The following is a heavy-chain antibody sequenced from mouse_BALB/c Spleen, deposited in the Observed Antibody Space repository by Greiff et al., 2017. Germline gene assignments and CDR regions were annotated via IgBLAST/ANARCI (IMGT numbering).Heavy chain of an antibody. CDR1: GYTFTSYT. D-gene: IGHD2-1*01. Sequence: VKLMESAAELARPGASVKMSCKASGYTFTSYTMHWVKQRPGQGLEWIGYINPSSGYTEYNQKFKDKTTLTADKSSSTAYMQLSSLTSEDSAVYYCARPYGNYLAWFAYWGQGTLVTVSA. J-gene: IGHJ3*01. CDR3: ARPYGNYLAWFAY. CDR2: INPSSGYT. V-gene: IGHV1-4*02.